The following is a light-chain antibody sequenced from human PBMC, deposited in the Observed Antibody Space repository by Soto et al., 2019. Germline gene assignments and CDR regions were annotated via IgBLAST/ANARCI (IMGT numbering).Light chain of an antibody. CDR3: QQSYSTPGT. J-gene: IGKJ4*01. V-gene: IGKV1-39*01. CDR1: QSISSY. Sequence: DIQMTQSPSSLSASVGDRVTITCRASQSISSYLNWYQQKPGKAPKLLIYDASSLQSGVPSRFSGSGSGTDCTLTISSLQPEDFATYYCQQSYSTPGTFGGGTKVEIK. CDR2: DAS.